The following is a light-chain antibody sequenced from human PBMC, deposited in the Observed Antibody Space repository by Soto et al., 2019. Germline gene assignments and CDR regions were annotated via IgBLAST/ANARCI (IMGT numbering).Light chain of an antibody. J-gene: IGKJ5*01. CDR2: DAS. CDR3: QQRSNWPIT. V-gene: IGKV3-11*01. Sequence: ETGLTQSPATLSLSPGERATLSCRASQSVSSYLAWYQQRPGQAPRLLIYDASNRATGIPARFSGSGSGTDFTLTISSLEPEDFAVYYCQQRSNWPITFGQGTRLEIK. CDR1: QSVSSY.